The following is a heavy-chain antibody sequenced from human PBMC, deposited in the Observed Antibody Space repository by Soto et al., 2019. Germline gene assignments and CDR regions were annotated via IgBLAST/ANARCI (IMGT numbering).Heavy chain of an antibody. CDR2: IYYSGST. CDR3: ARATPGQLRPFES. J-gene: IGHJ4*02. CDR1: GGSSGGSNW. D-gene: IGHD4-17*01. Sequence: SETLSLTCAVSGGSSGGSNWWNWVRQSPGKGLEWIAEIYYSGSTNYNPSLKSRVTISVDNSKNQFSLKLSSVTAADTAVYYCARATPGQLRPFESWGQGTKVTVSS. V-gene: IGHV4-4*02.